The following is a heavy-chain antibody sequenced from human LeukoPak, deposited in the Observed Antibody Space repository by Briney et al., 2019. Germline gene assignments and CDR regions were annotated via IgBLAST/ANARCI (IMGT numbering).Heavy chain of an antibody. Sequence: GGSLRLSFAASGFTFIDYYMGWIRQAPGKGLEWVSHISSSGSTKYYADSVKGRFTISRDNAKNSLYLQMNSLGAEDTAVYYCARGYCSGGSCYSDYYYYYMDVWGKGTTVTVSS. CDR2: ISSSGSTK. D-gene: IGHD2-15*01. J-gene: IGHJ6*03. V-gene: IGHV3-11*04. CDR3: ARGYCSGGSCYSDYYYYYMDV. CDR1: GFTFIDYY.